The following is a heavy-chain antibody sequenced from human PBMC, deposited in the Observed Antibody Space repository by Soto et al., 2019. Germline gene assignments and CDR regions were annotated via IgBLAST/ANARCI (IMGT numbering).Heavy chain of an antibody. CDR2: ISPYSGYT. J-gene: IGHJ4*02. D-gene: IGHD2-2*01. CDR1: GYSFMKYG. CDR3: AREASVLIPAAQPSRFDS. Sequence: ASVKVSCKGFGYSFMKYGINWVRQAPGQGLGWVGWISPYSGYTHSAQKFHGRLTLTTDTAASTAYMELRILRSADTVLYYCAREASVLIPAAQPSRFDSWGQGTLVTVSS. V-gene: IGHV1-18*01.